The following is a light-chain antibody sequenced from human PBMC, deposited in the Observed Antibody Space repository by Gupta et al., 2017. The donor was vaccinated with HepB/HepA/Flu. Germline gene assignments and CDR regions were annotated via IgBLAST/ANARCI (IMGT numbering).Light chain of an antibody. J-gene: IGLJ3*02. CDR2: YKSDSDK. CDR1: SGINVDIYR. CDR3: VIWHSSAWV. V-gene: IGLV5-45*02. Sequence: QAVLTQPSSLSASPGTSASLTCTLRSGINVDIYRIYWYQQKPGSPPQYLLRYKSDSDKHQGSGVPSRFSGSKDSSASAGLLLISGLQAEDEADYYCVIWHSSAWVFGGGTKLTVL.